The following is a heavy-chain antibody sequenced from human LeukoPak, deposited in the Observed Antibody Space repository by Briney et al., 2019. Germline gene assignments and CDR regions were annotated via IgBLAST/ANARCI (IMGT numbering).Heavy chain of an antibody. CDR3: ARPYPGYCSGGSCYWPGYFDY. D-gene: IGHD2-15*01. V-gene: IGHV1-69*05. CDR1: GGTFSSYA. Sequence: GASVKVSCKASGGTFSSYAISWVRQAPGQGLEWMGRIIPIFGTANYAQKFQATVTITTDESTSTAYMELSSLRSEDTAVYYCARPYPGYCSGGSCYWPGYFDYWGQGTLVTVSS. J-gene: IGHJ4*02. CDR2: IIPIFGTA.